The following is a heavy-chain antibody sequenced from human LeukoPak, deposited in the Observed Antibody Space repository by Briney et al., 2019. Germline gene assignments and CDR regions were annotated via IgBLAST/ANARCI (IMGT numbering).Heavy chain of an antibody. V-gene: IGHV3-30-3*01. Sequence: GGSLRLSCAASGFIFNNYAMHWVRRAPGKGLEWVALISYDGTNKYYADSVKGRFTISRDNSKNTLYLQMNSLRAEDTAVYYCARAGYYYDSSGYYQSDYWGQGTLVTVSS. D-gene: IGHD3-22*01. CDR2: ISYDGTNK. CDR1: GFIFNNYA. J-gene: IGHJ4*02. CDR3: ARAGYYYDSSGYYQSDY.